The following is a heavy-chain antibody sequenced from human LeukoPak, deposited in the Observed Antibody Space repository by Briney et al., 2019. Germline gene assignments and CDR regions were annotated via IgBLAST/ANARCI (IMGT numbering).Heavy chain of an antibody. D-gene: IGHD5-12*01. Sequence: ASVKVSCKASGYTFTGYYMHWVRQAPGQGLEWMGWINPNSGGTNYAQKFQGRVTMTRDTSISTAYMELSRLRSDDTAAYYCASRKRGYSGYDPFDYWGQGTLVTVSS. CDR1: GYTFTGYY. J-gene: IGHJ4*02. CDR2: INPNSGGT. V-gene: IGHV1-2*02. CDR3: ASRKRGYSGYDPFDY.